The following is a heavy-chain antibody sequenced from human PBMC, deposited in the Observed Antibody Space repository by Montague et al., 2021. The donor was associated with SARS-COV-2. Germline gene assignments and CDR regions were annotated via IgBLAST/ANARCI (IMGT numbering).Heavy chain of an antibody. J-gene: IGHJ6*02. V-gene: IGHV4-4*02. D-gene: IGHD2-2*01. CDR3: ARVRAVPAAMRIFSLGRSYYGMDV. CDR2: IYHSGST. Sequence: SETLSLTCVVSGGSISSINWWSWVRQPPGKGLEWIGEIYHSGSTNYNPSLKSRDIISVDKSKNQFSLKLSSVTAADTAVYYCARVRAVPAAMRIFSLGRSYYGMDVWGQGTTVPVAS. CDR1: GGSISSINW.